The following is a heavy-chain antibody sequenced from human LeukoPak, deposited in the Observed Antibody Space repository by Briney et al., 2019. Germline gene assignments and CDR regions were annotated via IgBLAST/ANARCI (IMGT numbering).Heavy chain of an antibody. CDR2: IRKDGSDK. V-gene: IGHV3-30*02. CDR1: GFTFSRNG. J-gene: IGHJ4*02. CDR3: AKDSNWAFDY. Sequence: GRSLRLSCGASGFTFSRNGMHWVRHAPRKGLEWVSYIRKDGSDKYYADSVKGRFTISRDSSKNMVYLQMSSLRAEDTAVYYCAKDSNWAFDYWGQGTLVSVSS. D-gene: IGHD7-27*01.